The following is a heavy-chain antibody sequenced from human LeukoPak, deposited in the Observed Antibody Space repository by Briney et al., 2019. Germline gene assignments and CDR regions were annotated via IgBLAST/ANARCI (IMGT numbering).Heavy chain of an antibody. CDR3: ARRMVRGVPFGY. V-gene: IGHV4-34*01. CDR1: GGSFSGYY. D-gene: IGHD3-10*01. Sequence: SETLSLTCAVYGGSFSGYYWSWIRQPPGRGLEWIGEINYTGSTNYNPSLKSRVTISVDTSKNQFSLKLSSVTAADTAVYYCARRMVRGVPFGYWGQGTLVTVSS. CDR2: INYTGST. J-gene: IGHJ4*02.